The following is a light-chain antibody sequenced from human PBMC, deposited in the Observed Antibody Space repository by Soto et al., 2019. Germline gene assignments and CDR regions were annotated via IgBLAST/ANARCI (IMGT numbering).Light chain of an antibody. Sequence: QSVLTQPPSASGNPGQRLTISCSGSTSNILRNYVYWYRQFPGTAPRLLISMNDQRPSGVPGRFSGSKSGTSASLAISGLRSEDEADYYCASWDDSLSGYVFGTGTKVTVL. V-gene: IGLV1-47*01. J-gene: IGLJ1*01. CDR3: ASWDDSLSGYV. CDR1: TSNILRNY. CDR2: MND.